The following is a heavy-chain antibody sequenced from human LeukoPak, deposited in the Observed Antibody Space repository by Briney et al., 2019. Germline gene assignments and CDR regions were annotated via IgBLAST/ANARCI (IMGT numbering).Heavy chain of an antibody. J-gene: IGHJ3*02. V-gene: IGHV1-46*01. CDR1: GGTFRTYP. CDR3: ARGEVDDAFDI. D-gene: IGHD1-26*01. Sequence: ASVKVSCKASGGTFRTYPISWVRQAPGQGLEWMGIINPSGGSTSYAQKFQGRVTMTRDTSTSTVYMELSSLRSEDTAVYYCARGEVDDAFDIWGQGTMVTVSS. CDR2: INPSGGST.